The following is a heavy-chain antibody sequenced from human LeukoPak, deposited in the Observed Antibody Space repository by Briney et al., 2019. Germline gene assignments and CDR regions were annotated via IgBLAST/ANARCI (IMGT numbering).Heavy chain of an antibody. CDR3: ARVDETLYYGMDV. J-gene: IGHJ6*04. V-gene: IGHV3-53*01. CDR1: GFTVSSNH. Sequence: GGSLRLSCAASGFTVSSNHMSWVRQAPGKGLEWVSVIYSGGSTDYADSVKGRFTISRDNSKNTLYLQMNSLRAEDTAVYYCARVDETLYYGMDVWGKGTTVTVSS. CDR2: IYSGGST.